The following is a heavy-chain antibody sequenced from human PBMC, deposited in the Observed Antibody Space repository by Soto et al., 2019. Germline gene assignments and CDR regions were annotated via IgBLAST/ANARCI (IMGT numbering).Heavy chain of an antibody. CDR1: GGSISSYY. D-gene: IGHD5-18*01. Sequence: QVQLQESGPGLVKPSETLSLTCTVSGGSISSYYWTWIRQPPGEGLEWIGYIYYSGSTNYNPSLKSGVTISVDTSKNQFSLKLSSVTAADSAVYYCAREVDTAIFSTGGMDVWGQGTPVTVSS. J-gene: IGHJ6*02. V-gene: IGHV4-59*01. CDR3: AREVDTAIFSTGGMDV. CDR2: IYYSGST.